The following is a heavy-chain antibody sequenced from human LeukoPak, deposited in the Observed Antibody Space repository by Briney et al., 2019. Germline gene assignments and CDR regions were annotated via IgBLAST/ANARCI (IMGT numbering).Heavy chain of an antibody. V-gene: IGHV1-69*05. Sequence: ASVKVSCKASGGTFSSYAISWVRQAPGQGLEWMGRIIPIFGTANYAQKFQGRVTITTDESTSTAYMELSSLRSEDTAVYYCARVPRDPRNPAYPVPAALLRGYYYMDVWGKGTTVTVSS. CDR1: GGTFSSYA. CDR2: IIPIFGTA. CDR3: ARVPRDPRNPAYPVPAALLRGYYYMDV. J-gene: IGHJ6*03. D-gene: IGHD2-2*01.